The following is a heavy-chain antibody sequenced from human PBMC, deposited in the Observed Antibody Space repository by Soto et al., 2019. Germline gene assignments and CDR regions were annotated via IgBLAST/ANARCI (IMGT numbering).Heavy chain of an antibody. Sequence: SETLSLTCAVYGGSFSGYSWTWIRQPPWKGLEWIGEINHSGSTNYNPSLKSRVTISVDTSKKQFSLKLSSVTAADTAVYYCARCNDYDNLTGYSWFDPWGQGTLVTVSA. J-gene: IGHJ5*02. CDR1: GGSFSGYS. CDR2: INHSGST. V-gene: IGHV4-34*01. CDR3: ARCNDYDNLTGYSWFDP. D-gene: IGHD3-9*01.